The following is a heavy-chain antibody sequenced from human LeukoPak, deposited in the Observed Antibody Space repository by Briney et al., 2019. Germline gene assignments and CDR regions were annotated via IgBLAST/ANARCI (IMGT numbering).Heavy chain of an antibody. J-gene: IGHJ5*02. V-gene: IGHV1-8*03. CDR3: ARGLKIAAAGTKNWFDP. CDR1: GYTFTSYD. Sequence: ASVKVSCKASGYTFTSYDINWVRQATGQGLEWMGWMNPNSGNTGYAQKFQGRVTITRNTSISTAYMELSSLRSEDTAVYYCARGLKIAAAGTKNWFDPWGQGTLVTVSS. D-gene: IGHD6-13*01. CDR2: MNPNSGNT.